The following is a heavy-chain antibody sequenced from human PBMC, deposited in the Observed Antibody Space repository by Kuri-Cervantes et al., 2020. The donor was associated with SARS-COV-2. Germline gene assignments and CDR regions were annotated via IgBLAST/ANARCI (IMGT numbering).Heavy chain of an antibody. J-gene: IGHJ4*02. D-gene: IGHD5-24*01. CDR3: AKTSGYNYYFAY. CDR2: MSGSGAST. Sequence: GGSLRPPCAASGFSFSTNVMAWVRQAPGKGLEWVSTMSGSGASTHYADSVKGRFTISRDNSKNMLYLQMYSLRAEDTAVYYCAKTSGYNYYFAYWGQGSLVTVSS. V-gene: IGHV3-23*01. CDR1: GFSFSTNV.